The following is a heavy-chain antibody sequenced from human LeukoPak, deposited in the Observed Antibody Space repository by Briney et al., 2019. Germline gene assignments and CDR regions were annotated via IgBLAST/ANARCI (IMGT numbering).Heavy chain of an antibody. V-gene: IGHV3-23*01. CDR3: AKDLIRIVAATTL. CDR1: GFTFSSDA. D-gene: IGHD1-26*01. J-gene: IGHJ4*02. CDR2: ISGSGGKT. Sequence: GGSLRLSCAASGFTFSSDAMSWVRQAPGKGLEWVSGISGSGGKTYYADSVKGRVTISRDNSKNTLYLQMNSLRADDTAVYYCAKDLIRIVAATTLWGQGTLVTVSS.